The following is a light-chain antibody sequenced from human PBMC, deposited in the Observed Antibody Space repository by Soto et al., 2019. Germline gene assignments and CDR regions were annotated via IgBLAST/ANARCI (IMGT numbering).Light chain of an antibody. J-gene: IGLJ3*02. CDR1: NIRRKS. Sequence: SYELTQPPSVSVAPGQTARITCGGDNIRRKSVHWYQQKPGRAPVLVVYNDADRPSGIPDRFSGSNSGNTATLTVSRVEAGDEAEYYCQVWDSSSDHWVFGGGTKLTVL. V-gene: IGLV3-21*02. CDR2: NDA. CDR3: QVWDSSSDHWV.